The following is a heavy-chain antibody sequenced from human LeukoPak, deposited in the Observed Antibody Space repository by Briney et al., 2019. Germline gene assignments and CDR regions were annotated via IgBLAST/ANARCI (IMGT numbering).Heavy chain of an antibody. D-gene: IGHD4-11*01. J-gene: IGHJ6*02. V-gene: IGHV1-2*02. CDR1: GYTFTGYY. CDR3: ARGVQLQVYYYYGMDV. CDR2: INPNSGGT. Sequence: GASVKVSCKASGYTFTGYYMHWVRQAPGQGLEWMGWINPNSGGTNYAQKFQGRVTMTRDTSISTAYMELSRLRSDDTAVYYCARGVQLQVYYYYGMDVWGLGTTVTVSS.